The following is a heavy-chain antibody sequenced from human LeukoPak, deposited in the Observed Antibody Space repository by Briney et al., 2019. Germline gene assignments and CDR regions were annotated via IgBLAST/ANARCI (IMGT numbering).Heavy chain of an antibody. D-gene: IGHD4-23*01. J-gene: IGHJ4*02. CDR3: ARGVGYGGNSNYFDY. Sequence: ASVKVSCKASGGTFSSYAISWVRQAPGQGLEWMGGIIPIFGTANYAQKFQGRVTITADKSTSTAYMELSSLRSEDTAVYYCARGVGYGGNSNYFDYWGQGTLVTVSS. CDR1: GGTFSSYA. CDR2: IIPIFGTA. V-gene: IGHV1-69*06.